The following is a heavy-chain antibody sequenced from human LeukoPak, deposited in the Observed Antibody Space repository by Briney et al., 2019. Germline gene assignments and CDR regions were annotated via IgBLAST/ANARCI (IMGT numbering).Heavy chain of an antibody. V-gene: IGHV3-21*01. J-gene: IGHJ4*02. CDR1: GFTFSSYS. CDR3: ARERKYDSNFDY. CDR2: ISIGSTYI. Sequence: PGGSLILSCAASGFTFSSYSMNWVRQAPGKGLEWVSSISIGSTYIYYADSVKGRFTISRDNAKNSLYLQMNSLRAEDTAVYYCARERKYDSNFDYWGQGTLVTVSS. D-gene: IGHD1-1*01.